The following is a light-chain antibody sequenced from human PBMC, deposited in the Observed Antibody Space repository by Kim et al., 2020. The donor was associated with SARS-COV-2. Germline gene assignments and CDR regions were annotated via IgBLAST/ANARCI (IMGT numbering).Light chain of an antibody. CDR2: DVT. V-gene: IGLV2-8*01. J-gene: IGLJ2*01. CDR3: SSYAGRNDLV. Sequence: VALSCTXTGSDXGLXNPVSGYQXHXGKAPKLIIYDVTKRPTGVPDRFSGSKSGNTASLTVSGLQAEXEADYYCSSYAGRNDLVFGGGTQLTVL. CDR1: GSDXGLXNP.